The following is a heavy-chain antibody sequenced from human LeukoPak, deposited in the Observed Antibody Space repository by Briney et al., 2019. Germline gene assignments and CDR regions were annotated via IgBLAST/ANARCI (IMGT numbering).Heavy chain of an antibody. Sequence: SVKVSCKASGYTFTSYFMHWVRQAPGQGLEWMGGIIPIFGTANYAQKFQGRVTITADESTSTAYMELSSLRSEDTAVYYCARDLEYSSSSFQPNAFDIWGQGTMVTVSS. CDR1: GYTFTSYF. J-gene: IGHJ3*02. CDR2: IIPIFGTA. CDR3: ARDLEYSSSSFQPNAFDI. V-gene: IGHV1-69*13. D-gene: IGHD6-6*01.